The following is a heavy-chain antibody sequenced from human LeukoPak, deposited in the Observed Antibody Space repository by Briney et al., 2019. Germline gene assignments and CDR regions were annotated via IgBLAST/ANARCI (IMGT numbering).Heavy chain of an antibody. Sequence: EASVKVSCKASGYTFTGYYMHWVRQAPGQGLEWMGWINPNSGGTNYAQKFQGRVTMTRDTSISTAYMELSRLRSDDTAVYYCARVEDWNYVGILYYFDYWGQGTLVTVSS. D-gene: IGHD1-7*01. CDR2: INPNSGGT. J-gene: IGHJ4*02. CDR3: ARVEDWNYVGILYYFDY. V-gene: IGHV1-2*02. CDR1: GYTFTGYY.